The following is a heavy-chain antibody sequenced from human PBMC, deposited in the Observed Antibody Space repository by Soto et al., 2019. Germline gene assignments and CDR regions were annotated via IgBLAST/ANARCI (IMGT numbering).Heavy chain of an antibody. CDR2: IYPGDSDT. CDR1: GYSFTSYW. J-gene: IGHJ6*03. CDR3: ARHVSGSSSFYYYYMDV. Sequence: GESLKISCKGSGYSFTSYWIGWVRQMPGKGLEWMGIIYPGDSDTRYSPSFQGQVTISADKSISTAYLQWSSLKASDTAMYYCARHVSGSSSFYYYYMDVWGKGTTVTVSS. D-gene: IGHD6-6*01. V-gene: IGHV5-51*01.